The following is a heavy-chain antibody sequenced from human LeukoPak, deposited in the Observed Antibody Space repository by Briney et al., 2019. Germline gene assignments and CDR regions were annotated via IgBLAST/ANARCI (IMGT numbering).Heavy chain of an antibody. V-gene: IGHV1-2*02. CDR3: ARGYDSGGYYLPDH. Sequence: ASVKVSCESSGYTFTGYYIHWVRQAPGQGLEWMGWINPNSGDTKYAQKFQGRVTVTRDKSISTAYMELSRLTSDDTAVYYCARGYDSGGYYLPDHWGQGTLVTVSS. D-gene: IGHD3-22*01. CDR2: INPNSGDT. J-gene: IGHJ4*02. CDR1: GYTFTGYY.